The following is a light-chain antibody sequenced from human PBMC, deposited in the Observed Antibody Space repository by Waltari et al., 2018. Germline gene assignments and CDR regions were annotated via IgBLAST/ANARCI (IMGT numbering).Light chain of an antibody. Sequence: TCRASKGISNFLAWCQQKPGKAPEVLIFAASTWRTGVPSRFSGRGSGTDFTLTISSLQPEDFATYFCQQLDTYPRTFGQGTKVEIK. CDR3: QQLDTYPRT. J-gene: IGKJ1*01. CDR2: AAS. CDR1: KGISNF. V-gene: IGKV1-9*01.